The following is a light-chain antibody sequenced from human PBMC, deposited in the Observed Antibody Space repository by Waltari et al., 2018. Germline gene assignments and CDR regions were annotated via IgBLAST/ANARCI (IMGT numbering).Light chain of an antibody. CDR1: RDIKKF. J-gene: IGKJ2*01. CDR2: DAS. Sequence: DIQMTQSPSSLSASVGDRVTIPCQASRDIKKFLNWDQQKPGKAPKLLIYDASNLEIGVPSRFSGRGSGTHFTFTISSLQPEDVATYYCQQYDDFPPYIFGQGTKVDIK. CDR3: QQYDDFPPYI. V-gene: IGKV1-33*01.